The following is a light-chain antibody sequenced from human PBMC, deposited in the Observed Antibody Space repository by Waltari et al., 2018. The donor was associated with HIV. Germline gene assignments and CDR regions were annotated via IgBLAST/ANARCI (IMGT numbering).Light chain of an antibody. V-gene: IGLV3-25*03. CDR1: ALSMQY. CDR3: QSTDRSGSYII. Sequence: SYELTQPPSLSVSPGQTARITCSGDALSMQYGYWYQQKPGQAPVLVIYKDSERSSGIPGRFSGSISGTTVTLTISGAQAEDEAAYFCQSTDRSGSYIIFGGGTKLTVL. J-gene: IGLJ2*01. CDR2: KDS.